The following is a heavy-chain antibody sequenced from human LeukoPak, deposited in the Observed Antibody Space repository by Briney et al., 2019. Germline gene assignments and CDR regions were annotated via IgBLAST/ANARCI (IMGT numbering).Heavy chain of an antibody. Sequence: SETLSLTCAVYGGSFSGYYWSWIRQPPGKGLDWIGEINHSGSTNYNPSLKSRVTISVDTSKNQFSLKLSSVTAADTAVYYCARGRVLRFLEWSDFDYWGQGTLVTVSS. D-gene: IGHD3-3*01. J-gene: IGHJ4*02. CDR3: ARGRVLRFLEWSDFDY. V-gene: IGHV4-34*01. CDR1: GGSFSGYY. CDR2: INHSGST.